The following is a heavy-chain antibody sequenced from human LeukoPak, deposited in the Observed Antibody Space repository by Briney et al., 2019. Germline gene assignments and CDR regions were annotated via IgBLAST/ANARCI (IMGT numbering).Heavy chain of an antibody. J-gene: IGHJ6*03. Sequence: SETLSLTCAVYGGSFSGYYWSWIRQPPGKGLEWIGEINHSGSTSYNPSLKSRVTISVDTSKNQFSLKLSSVTAADTAVYYCARGRRWLRYYYYYYMDVWGKGTTVTVSS. CDR2: INHSGST. V-gene: IGHV4-34*01. CDR3: ARGRRWLRYYYYYYMDV. CDR1: GGSFSGYY. D-gene: IGHD5-12*01.